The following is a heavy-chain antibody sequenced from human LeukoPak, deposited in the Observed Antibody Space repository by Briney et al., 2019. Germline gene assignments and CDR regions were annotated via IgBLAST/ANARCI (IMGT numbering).Heavy chain of an antibody. Sequence: GGSLRLSCAASGFTFRSHWMHWVRQAPGKGLVWVSRINSDGGSTSYEDSVKGRFTISRDNVKNTMYLQMNSLRAEDTAVYFCAREEAVAGTSLGYWGQGTLVTVSS. CDR1: GFTFRSHW. V-gene: IGHV3-74*01. D-gene: IGHD6-19*01. CDR3: AREEAVAGTSLGY. CDR2: INSDGGST. J-gene: IGHJ4*02.